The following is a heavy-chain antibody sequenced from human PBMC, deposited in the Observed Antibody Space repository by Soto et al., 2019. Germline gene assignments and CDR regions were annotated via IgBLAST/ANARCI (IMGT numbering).Heavy chain of an antibody. V-gene: IGHV4-61*05. D-gene: IGHD3-10*01. Sequence: SETLSLTCTVSGDSISSGSYYWDWIRQPPGKGLEWIGYIYYSGSTNYNPSLKSRVTISVDTSKNQFSLKLNSMTAADTAVYYCARHNYGSGSTYFDYWGQGTLVTVSS. J-gene: IGHJ4*02. CDR3: ARHNYGSGSTYFDY. CDR1: GDSISSGSYY. CDR2: IYYSGST.